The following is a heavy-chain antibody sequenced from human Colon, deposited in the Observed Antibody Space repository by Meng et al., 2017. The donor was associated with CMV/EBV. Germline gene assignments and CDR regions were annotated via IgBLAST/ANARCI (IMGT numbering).Heavy chain of an antibody. Sequence: GGSLRLSCLASGVIFNTYAMTWVRQAPGKGLEWVSSISSSSGYIYYADSVKGRFTISRDNANNMLYLQMSSLRADDTAVYYCAGGLIPHALFYSDHWGQGTLVTVSS. D-gene: IGHD1-14*01. J-gene: IGHJ4*02. CDR1: GVIFNTYA. CDR3: AGGLIPHALFYSDH. CDR2: ISSSSGYI. V-gene: IGHV3-21*01.